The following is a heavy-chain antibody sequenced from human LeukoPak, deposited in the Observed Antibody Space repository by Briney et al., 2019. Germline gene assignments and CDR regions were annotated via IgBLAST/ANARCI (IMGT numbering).Heavy chain of an antibody. CDR2: IYSGGST. CDR1: GFTVSSNY. D-gene: IGHD2-2*01. CDR3: AKDAMSYGMDV. Sequence: GGSLRLSCAASGFTVSSNYMSWVRQAPGKGLEWVSVIYSGGSTYYADSVKGRFTISRDNSKNTLYLQMNSLRAEDTAVYYCAKDAMSYGMDVWGQGTTVTVSS. V-gene: IGHV3-53*01. J-gene: IGHJ6*02.